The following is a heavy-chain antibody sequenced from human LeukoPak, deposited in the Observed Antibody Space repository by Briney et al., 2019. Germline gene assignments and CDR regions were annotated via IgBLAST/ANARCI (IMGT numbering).Heavy chain of an antibody. CDR1: GFTFGSYD. CDR3: ARTSKVTSVMDI. CDR2: IDTAGNT. J-gene: IGHJ3*02. V-gene: IGHV3-13*04. D-gene: IGHD3-16*01. Sequence: GGSLRLSCAASGFTFGSYDMHWVRQATGKGLEWVSAIDTAGNTFYPGSVKGRFTISRENAKDSLYLQMNNVRAGDTALYFCARTSKVTSVMDIWGQGTMVTVSS.